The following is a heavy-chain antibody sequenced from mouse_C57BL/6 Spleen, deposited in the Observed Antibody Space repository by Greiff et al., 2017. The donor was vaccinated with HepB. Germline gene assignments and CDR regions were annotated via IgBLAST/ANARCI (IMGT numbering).Heavy chain of an antibody. D-gene: IGHD2-4*01. CDR3: AREDYDYEGGYYYAMDY. J-gene: IGHJ4*01. CDR1: GYAFSSSW. V-gene: IGHV1-82*01. CDR2: IYPGDGDT. Sequence: VKLQESGPELVKPGASVKISCKASGYAFSSSWMNWVKQRPGKGLEWIGRIYPGDGDTNYNGKFKGKATLTADKSSSTAYMQLSSLTSEDSAVYFCAREDYDYEGGYYYAMDYWGQGTSVTVSS.